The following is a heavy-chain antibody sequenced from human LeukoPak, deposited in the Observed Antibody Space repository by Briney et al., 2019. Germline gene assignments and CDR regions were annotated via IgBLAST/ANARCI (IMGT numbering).Heavy chain of an antibody. V-gene: IGHV4-4*07. J-gene: IGHJ4*02. CDR2: IYTIGST. CDR3: ARLSCISTSCYSFDY. D-gene: IGHD2-2*01. Sequence: SESLSLTCTLPGDSISTYYWSWLRQPAGRGIDWIGRIYTIGSTNYNPSLKSRVTMSVDTSKNQFSLKLSSVTAADTAVYYCARLSCISTSCYSFDYWGQGTLVTVSS. CDR1: GDSISTYY.